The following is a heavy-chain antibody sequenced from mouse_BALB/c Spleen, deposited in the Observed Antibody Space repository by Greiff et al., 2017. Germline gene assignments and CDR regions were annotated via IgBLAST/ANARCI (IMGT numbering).Heavy chain of an antibody. CDR2: IDPENGDT. CDR1: GFNIKDYY. D-gene: IGHD1-1*01. CDR3: NEAYGSRSAMDY. V-gene: IGHV14-4*02. Sequence: EVKLMESGAELVRSGASVKLSCTASGFNIKDYYMHWVKQRPEQGLEWIGWIDPENGDTEYAPKFQGKATMTADTSSNTAYLQLSSLTSEDTAVYYCNEAYGSRSAMDYWGQGTSVTVSS. J-gene: IGHJ4*01.